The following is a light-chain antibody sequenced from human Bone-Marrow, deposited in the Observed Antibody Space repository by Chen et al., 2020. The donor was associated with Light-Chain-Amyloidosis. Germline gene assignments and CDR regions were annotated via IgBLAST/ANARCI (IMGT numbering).Light chain of an antibody. Sequence: QSALTQPASVSGSPGQSITISCTGTSSDVGGDNRVSWYQQHPDKAPKLMIYEVTNRPSWVPDRFSGSKSDNTASLTISGLQTEDEADYFCSSYTITNTLVFGRGTRVTVL. J-gene: IGLJ1*01. CDR3: SSYTITNTLV. CDR2: EVT. CDR1: SSDVGGDNR. V-gene: IGLV2-14*01.